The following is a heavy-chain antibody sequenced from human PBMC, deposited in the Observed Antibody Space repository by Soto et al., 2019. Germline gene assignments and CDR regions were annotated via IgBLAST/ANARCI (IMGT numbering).Heavy chain of an antibody. D-gene: IGHD5-12*01. J-gene: IGHJ4*02. CDR2: LSGDGSRA. V-gene: IGHV3-23*01. Sequence: SLRGYCVGTGVNRGGYAMSWVRQAPGKGLEWVSTLSGDGSRAYYADSVRGRFTVSRDNSKSTLYLRMNSLRADDTAIYYCAKRGGYAMSFYDSCGQGTLV. CDR3: AKRGGYAMSFYDS. CDR1: GVNRGGYA.